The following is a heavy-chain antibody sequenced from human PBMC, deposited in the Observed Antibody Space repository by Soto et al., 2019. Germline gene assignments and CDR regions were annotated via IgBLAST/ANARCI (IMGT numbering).Heavy chain of an antibody. D-gene: IGHD1-1*01. J-gene: IGHJ6*02. CDR1: GFIFNVYG. CDR3: ARVREPHLDHYGLDV. Sequence: KVSCKTSGFIFNVYGIHWVRQAPGQGLEWVGGLIPIYDAPYYAQKFQGRVTISADKSTTTVHLELSSLQSDDTAVYFCARVREPHLDHYGLDVWGQGTTVTVSS. CDR2: LIPIYDAP. V-gene: IGHV1-69*06.